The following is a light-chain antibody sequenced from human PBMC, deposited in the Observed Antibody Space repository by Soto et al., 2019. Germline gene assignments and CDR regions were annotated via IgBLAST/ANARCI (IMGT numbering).Light chain of an antibody. CDR2: GAS. J-gene: IGKJ1*01. V-gene: IGKV3-15*01. CDR3: QQYRNWPRT. CDR1: HSLNYNY. Sequence: IVLSQSPGTLSLSPGERATLSCRASHSLNYNYLAWYQQKPGQAPRLRVYGASTKATDMPGRFSGRGSGTEFTLTINNLQSEDFAVYYCQQYRNWPRTFGQGTRWIS.